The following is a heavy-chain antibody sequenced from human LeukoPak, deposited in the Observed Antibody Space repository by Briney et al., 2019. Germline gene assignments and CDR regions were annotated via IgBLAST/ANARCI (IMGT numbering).Heavy chain of an antibody. V-gene: IGHV4-61*02. CDR1: GGSISSGSYY. J-gene: IGHJ4*02. D-gene: IGHD1-1*01. CDR3: ARDRGAGTNRYWNAYFDY. CDR2: IYTSGST. Sequence: SETLSLTCTVSGGSISSGSYYWSWIRQPAGKGLEWIGRIYTSGSTNYNPSLKSRVTTSVDTSKNQFSLKLSSVTAADTAVYYCARDRGAGTNRYWNAYFDYWGQGTLVTVSS.